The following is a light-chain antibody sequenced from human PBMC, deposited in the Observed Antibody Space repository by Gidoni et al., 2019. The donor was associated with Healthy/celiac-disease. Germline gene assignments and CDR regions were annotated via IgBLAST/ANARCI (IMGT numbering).Light chain of an antibody. Sequence: DVVMTQSPLSLPVTLGQPASISCRSSQSLVYSDGNTYLNWFQQRPGQSPRRLIYKVSNRDSGVPDRFGGSGSGTDFTLKISRVEAEDVGVYYCMQGTHWPPNFGGGTKVEIK. CDR1: QSLVYSDGNTY. V-gene: IGKV2-30*01. CDR3: MQGTHWPPN. CDR2: KVS. J-gene: IGKJ4*01.